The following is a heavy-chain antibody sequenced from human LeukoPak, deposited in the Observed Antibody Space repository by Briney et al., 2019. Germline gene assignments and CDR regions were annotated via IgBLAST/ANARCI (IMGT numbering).Heavy chain of an antibody. CDR2: ISGSGGST. CDR1: GFTFSSYA. V-gene: IGHV3-23*01. Sequence: GGSLRLSCAASGFTFSSYAMSWVRQAPGKGLEWVSAISGSGGSTYYADSVKGRFTISRDTSKNTLYLQMNSLRAEDTAVYFCARDEDEYGGKDWGQGTLVTVSS. J-gene: IGHJ4*02. D-gene: IGHD4-23*01. CDR3: ARDEDEYGGKD.